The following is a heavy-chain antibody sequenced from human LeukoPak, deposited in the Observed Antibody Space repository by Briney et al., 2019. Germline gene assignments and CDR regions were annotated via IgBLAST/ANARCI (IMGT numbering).Heavy chain of an antibody. CDR1: GYSLSSGYY. V-gene: IGHV4-38-2*01. CDR2: IYHSGST. Sequence: SETLSLTCAVSGYSLSSGYYWGWIRQPPGKGLEWIGSIYHSGSTYYNPSLKSRVTISVDTSKNQFSLKLSSVTAADTAVYYCARGIVLVPAAKEYFDLWGRGTLVTVSS. CDR3: ARGIVLVPAAKEYFDL. J-gene: IGHJ2*01. D-gene: IGHD2-2*01.